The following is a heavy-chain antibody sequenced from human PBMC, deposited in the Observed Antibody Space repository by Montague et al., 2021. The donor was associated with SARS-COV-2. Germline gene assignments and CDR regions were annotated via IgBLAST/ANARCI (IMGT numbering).Heavy chain of an antibody. V-gene: IGHV4-4*02. J-gene: IGHJ5*02. CDR2: IYHLGGT. CDR1: GDSIISNNL. Sequence: SETLSLTCAVSGDSIISNNLWSWVRQTPHKGLEWIGEIYHLGGTNYNPSLESRITMSIDKSNNQFSLTLTSVTAADTAVYHCTRLISMSRGPIRHYMWFDPWGPGTLVTVSS. D-gene: IGHD3-10*01. CDR3: TRLISMSRGPIRHYMWFDP.